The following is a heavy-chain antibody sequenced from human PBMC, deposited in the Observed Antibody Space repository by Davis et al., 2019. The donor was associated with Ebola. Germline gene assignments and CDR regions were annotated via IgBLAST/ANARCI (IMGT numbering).Heavy chain of an antibody. CDR3: AVMTTVTRGYGMDV. V-gene: IGHV4-34*01. CDR1: GGSFSGYY. J-gene: IGHJ6*02. Sequence: MPGGSLRLSCAVYGGSFSGYYWSWIRQPPGKGLEWIGEIYHSGSTNYNPSLKSRVTISVDKSKNQFSLKLSSVTAADTAVYYCAVMTTVTRGYGMDVWGQGTTVTVSS. D-gene: IGHD4-11*01. CDR2: IYHSGST.